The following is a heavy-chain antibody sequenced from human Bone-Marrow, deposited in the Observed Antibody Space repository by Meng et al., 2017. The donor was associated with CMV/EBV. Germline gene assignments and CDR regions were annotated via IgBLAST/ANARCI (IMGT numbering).Heavy chain of an antibody. Sequence: GESLKISCAASGFTFSGSAMHWVRQASGRGLEWVGRIRSKANSYAAAYAASVKGRFTISRDDSKNTAYLQMTSLKTEDTAVYYCTRRAHSSSWYDPINYYGMDVWGQGTTVTVSS. CDR2: IRSKANSYAA. CDR1: GFTFSGSA. D-gene: IGHD6-13*01. V-gene: IGHV3-73*01. J-gene: IGHJ6*02. CDR3: TRRAHSSSWYDPINYYGMDV.